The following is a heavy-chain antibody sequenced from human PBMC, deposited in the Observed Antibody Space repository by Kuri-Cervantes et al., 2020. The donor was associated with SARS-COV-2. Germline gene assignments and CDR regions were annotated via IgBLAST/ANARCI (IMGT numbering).Heavy chain of an antibody. CDR3: ARASTSIYGVLIALFSSNAFDV. V-gene: IGHV4-34*01. Sequence: GSLRLSCTVSGGSISSYYWSWIRQSPGKGPEWIGELDHSGKANYTPSLKSRVTISVDKSKNQFSLKVTSMTAADTAVYYCARASTSIYGVLIALFSSNAFDVWGQGTMVTVSS. D-gene: IGHD3-3*02. CDR1: GGSISSYY. CDR2: LDHSGKA. J-gene: IGHJ3*01.